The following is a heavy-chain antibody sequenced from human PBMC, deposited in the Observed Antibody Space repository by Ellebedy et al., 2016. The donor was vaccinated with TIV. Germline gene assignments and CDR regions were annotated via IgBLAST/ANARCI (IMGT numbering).Heavy chain of an antibody. J-gene: IGHJ4*02. D-gene: IGHD3-10*01. CDR2: FDPGDGAR. V-gene: IGHV1-24*01. CDR3: TTNTYYNPFDF. Sequence: AASVKVSCKVTGNTLTEITIYWVRQAPGKGLEWMGAFDPGDGARTYAQNFQGRFTMTEDTSTDTAYMDLSSLTSEDTAVYYCTTNTYYNPFDFWGQGTLVTVSS. CDR1: GNTLTEIT.